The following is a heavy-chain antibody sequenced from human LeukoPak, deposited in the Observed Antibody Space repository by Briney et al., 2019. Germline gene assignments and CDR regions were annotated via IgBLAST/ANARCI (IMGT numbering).Heavy chain of an antibody. Sequence: SETLSLTCTVSGGSISSYYWSWIRQPAGKGLEWIGRIYTSGSTNYNPSLKSRVTMSVDTSKNQFSLKLSSVTAADTAVYYCARDRYYYGSGSYYTLDYWGQGTLVTVSS. CDR3: ARDRYYYGSGSYYTLDY. CDR2: IYTSGST. CDR1: GGSISSYY. V-gene: IGHV4-4*07. D-gene: IGHD3-10*01. J-gene: IGHJ4*02.